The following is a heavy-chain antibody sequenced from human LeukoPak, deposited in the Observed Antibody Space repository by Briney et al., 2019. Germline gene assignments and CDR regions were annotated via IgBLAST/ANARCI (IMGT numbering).Heavy chain of an antibody. CDR3: ARDRGYGGNNFDC. V-gene: IGHV4-30-4*01. D-gene: IGHD4-23*01. CDR2: IYYSGTT. Sequence: TLSLTCTVSGGSISNGDYYWSWIRQPPGKGLEWIGYIYYSGTTYFNPSLKSRVTISVDTSKNQFSLELSSVTAADTAVYYCARDRGYGGNNFDCWGQGTLVTVSS. CDR1: GGSISNGDYY. J-gene: IGHJ4*02.